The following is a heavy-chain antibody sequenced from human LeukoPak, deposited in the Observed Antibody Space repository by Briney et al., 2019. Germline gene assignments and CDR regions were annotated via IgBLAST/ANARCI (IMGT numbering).Heavy chain of an antibody. D-gene: IGHD3-16*01. V-gene: IGHV4-39*07. CDR3: ARQGFGSSYFDY. Sequence: PSETLSLTCTVSGASISSSSYYWGWLRQPPGKGLEWIGGIYYSGSTYYNPSLKSRVTISLDTSKNQFSLKLSSVTAADTAVYYCARQGFGSSYFDYWGQGTLVTVSS. CDR1: GASISSSSYY. CDR2: IYYSGST. J-gene: IGHJ4*02.